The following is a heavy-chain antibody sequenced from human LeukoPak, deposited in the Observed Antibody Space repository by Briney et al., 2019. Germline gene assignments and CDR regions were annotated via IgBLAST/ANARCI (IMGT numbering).Heavy chain of an antibody. CDR3: STDPRLLIY. J-gene: IGHJ4*01. V-gene: IGHV3-21*05. D-gene: IGHD2-8*01. CDR2: ISGSGSDM. CDR1: GFTFSTSW. Sequence: PGGSLRLSCAASGFTFSTSWMTWVRQTPGKGLEWLAYISGSGSDMYYADSVKGRFTISRDNAKNSLYLQMNSLRPDDTALYYCSTDPRLLIYWGHGTLVTVSS.